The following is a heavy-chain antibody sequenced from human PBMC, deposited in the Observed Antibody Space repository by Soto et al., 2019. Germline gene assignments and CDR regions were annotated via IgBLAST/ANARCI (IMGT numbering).Heavy chain of an antibody. Sequence: PSGTLSLTCAVSGGSISSGGFTWSWLRQPPGKGLECIGYIYHSGSTYYSPSLKSRVTISVDRSKDQFSLKLSSVTAADTAVYYCARGAPLGYWGQGTLVT. J-gene: IGHJ4*02. CDR1: GGSISSGGFT. CDR3: ARGAPLGY. CDR2: IYHSGST. V-gene: IGHV4-30-2*01.